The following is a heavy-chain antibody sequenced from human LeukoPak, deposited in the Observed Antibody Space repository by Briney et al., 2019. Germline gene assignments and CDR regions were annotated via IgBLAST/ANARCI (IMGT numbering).Heavy chain of an antibody. V-gene: IGHV3-21*01. J-gene: IGHJ3*02. CDR2: ISSSSSYI. CDR3: ARGIIYYYDSSGYYLVPNDDAFDI. CDR1: GFTFSSYS. D-gene: IGHD3-22*01. Sequence: RPGGSLRLSCAASGFTFSSYSMNWVRQAPGKGLEWVSSISSSSSYIYYADSVKGRFTISRDNAKNSLYLQMNSLRAEDTAVYYCARGIIYYYDSSGYYLVPNDDAFDIWGQGTMVTVSS.